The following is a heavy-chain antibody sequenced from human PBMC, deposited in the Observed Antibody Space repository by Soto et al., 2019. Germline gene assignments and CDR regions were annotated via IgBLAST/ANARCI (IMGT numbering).Heavy chain of an antibody. D-gene: IGHD3-22*01. CDR2: IYYSGST. Sequence: PSETLSLTCTVSGGSISSGGYYWSWIRQHPGKGLEWIGYIYYSGSTYYNPSLKSRVTILVDTSKNQFSLKLSSVTAADTAVYYCARSVLSEVVVIKWFDPWGQGTLVTVSS. CDR3: ARSVLSEVVVIKWFDP. CDR1: GGSISSGGYY. V-gene: IGHV4-31*03. J-gene: IGHJ5*02.